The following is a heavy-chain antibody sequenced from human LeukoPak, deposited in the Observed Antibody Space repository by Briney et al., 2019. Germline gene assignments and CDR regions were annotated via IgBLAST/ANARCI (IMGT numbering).Heavy chain of an antibody. CDR1: GGSISNYY. D-gene: IGHD4-17*01. V-gene: IGHV4-59*01. CDR2: IYYSGTT. CDR3: ARGANFGDSGLDAFDI. Sequence: SETLSLTCTVSGGSISNYYWSWIRQPPGKGLEWVGYIYYSGTTYSSPTLYSRVSMSVDTTKNQFSLKLTSVTAADTAVYYCARGANFGDSGLDAFDIWGQETMVTVSS. J-gene: IGHJ3*02.